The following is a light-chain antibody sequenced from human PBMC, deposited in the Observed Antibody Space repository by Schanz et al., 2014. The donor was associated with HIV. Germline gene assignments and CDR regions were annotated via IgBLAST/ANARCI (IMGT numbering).Light chain of an antibody. CDR1: QSVGNY. CDR2: GAS. Sequence: EIVLTQSPATLSLSPGDRATLSCRASQSVGNYLAWYQQKPGQAPRLLIYGASSRATGIPDRFSGSGSGTDFTLTISRLEPEDFAVYYCQQYGSAPFTFGPGTKVDIK. CDR3: QQYGSAPFT. J-gene: IGKJ3*01. V-gene: IGKV3-20*01.